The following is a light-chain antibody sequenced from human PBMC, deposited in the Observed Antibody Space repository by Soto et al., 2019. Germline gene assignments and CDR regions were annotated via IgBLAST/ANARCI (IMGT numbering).Light chain of an antibody. V-gene: IGLV2-8*01. J-gene: IGLJ1*01. CDR3: GSYVGSNNFYV. CDR2: EVS. Sequence: QSALTQPPSASGSPGQSVTISCTGTSSDVGGYNYVSWYQQHPGKAPKLMIYEVSKRPSGVPDRFSGSKSGNTASLTVSGLQAEDEADYYCGSYVGSNNFYVFGTGTKLTVL. CDR1: SSDVGGYNY.